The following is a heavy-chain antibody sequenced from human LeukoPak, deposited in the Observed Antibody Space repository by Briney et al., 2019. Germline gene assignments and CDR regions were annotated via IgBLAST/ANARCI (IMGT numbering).Heavy chain of an antibody. Sequence: PSETLSLTCTVSGGSISSYYWSWIRQPPGEGLEWIGYIYTSGSTNYNPSLKSRVTISVDTSKNQFSLKLSSVTAADTAVYYCARHPGIVGAFDYWGQGTLVTVSS. D-gene: IGHD1-26*01. J-gene: IGHJ4*02. CDR3: ARHPGIVGAFDY. CDR1: GGSISSYY. V-gene: IGHV4-4*09. CDR2: IYTSGST.